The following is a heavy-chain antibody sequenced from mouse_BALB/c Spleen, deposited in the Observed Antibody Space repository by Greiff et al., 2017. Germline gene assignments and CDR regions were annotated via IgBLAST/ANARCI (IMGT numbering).Heavy chain of an antibody. CDR3: ARDYYGSGDY. Sequence: EVKLVESGGGLVQPGGSRKLSCAASGFTFSSFGMHWVRQAPEKGLEWVAYISSGSSTIYYADTVKGRFTISRDNPKNTLFLQMTSLRSEDTAMYYCARDYYGSGDYWGQGTTLTVSS. V-gene: IGHV5-17*02. J-gene: IGHJ2*01. CDR2: ISSGSSTI. CDR1: GFTFSSFG. D-gene: IGHD1-1*01.